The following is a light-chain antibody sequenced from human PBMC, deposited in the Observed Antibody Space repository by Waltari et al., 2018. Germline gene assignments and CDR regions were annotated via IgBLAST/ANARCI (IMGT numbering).Light chain of an antibody. J-gene: IGKJ4*01. V-gene: IGKV1-5*03. CDR1: QSILTW. CDR3: QQYNTYSPGPA. Sequence: DIQMTQSPSTLSASVGDRVTITCRASQSILTWLAWYQQKPGQAPRLLIYKASNLQSGVSSRFSDSGSGTEFTLTISSLQPDDFATYYCQQYNTYSPGPAFGGGTKVEIK. CDR2: KAS.